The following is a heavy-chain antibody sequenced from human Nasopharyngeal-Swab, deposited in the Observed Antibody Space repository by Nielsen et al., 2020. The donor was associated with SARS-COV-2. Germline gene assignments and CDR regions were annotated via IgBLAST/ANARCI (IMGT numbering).Heavy chain of an antibody. Sequence: GGSLRLSCAASGFTFSSYWMSWVRQAPGKGLEWVGRIKSKTDGGTTDYAAPVKGRFTISRDDSKNTLYLQMNSLKTEDTAVYYCTTGGMITFGGVLYYYYGMDVWGQGTTVTVSS. D-gene: IGHD3-16*01. CDR3: TTGGMITFGGVLYYYYGMDV. CDR2: IKSKTDGGTT. CDR1: GFTFSSYW. J-gene: IGHJ6*02. V-gene: IGHV3-15*01.